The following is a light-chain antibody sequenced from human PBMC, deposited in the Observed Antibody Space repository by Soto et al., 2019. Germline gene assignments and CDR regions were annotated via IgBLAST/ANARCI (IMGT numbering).Light chain of an antibody. CDR3: KQRSNWPRT. Sequence: EIVLTQSPATLSLSPGERATLSCRASQSVSNNLAWYQQKPGQAHGLLIYKAYTRATGIQARFSGSGSGTDFTLTIRSLEPEDFAVYYCKQRSNWPRTFGQGTKVDIK. V-gene: IGKV3-11*01. J-gene: IGKJ1*01. CDR2: KAY. CDR1: QSVSNN.